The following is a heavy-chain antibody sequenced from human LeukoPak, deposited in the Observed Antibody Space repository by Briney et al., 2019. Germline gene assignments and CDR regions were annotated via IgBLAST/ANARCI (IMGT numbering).Heavy chain of an antibody. V-gene: IGHV4-34*01. J-gene: IGHJ3*02. CDR1: GGSFSNYC. Sequence: SETLSLTCAVYGGSFSNYCWSWIRQSPGKGLEWIGEINHSGSTYYNPSLKSRVTISVDTSKNQFSLKLSSVTAADTAVYYCARVGEPRWEHDAFDIWGQGTMVTVSS. CDR3: ARVGEPRWEHDAFDI. CDR2: INHSGST. D-gene: IGHD1-26*01.